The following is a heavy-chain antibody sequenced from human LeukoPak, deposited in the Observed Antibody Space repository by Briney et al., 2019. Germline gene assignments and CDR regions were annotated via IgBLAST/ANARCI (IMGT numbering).Heavy chain of an antibody. CDR2: IYYSGNT. CDR1: GDSINSRGYS. V-gene: IGHV4-30-2*01. J-gene: IGHJ2*01. D-gene: IGHD3-22*01. CDR3: ARRTADQFYDSSGSRHFDL. Sequence: SETLSLTCAVSGDSINSRGYSWSWIQQPPGKGLEWIGYIYYSGNTYYHSSLKSRVTMSMDRSKNQFSLKLRSVTAADTAVYYCARRTADQFYDSSGSRHFDLWGRGTLVTVSS.